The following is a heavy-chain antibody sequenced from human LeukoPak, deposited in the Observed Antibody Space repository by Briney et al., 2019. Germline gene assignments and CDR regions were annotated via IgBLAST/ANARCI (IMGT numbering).Heavy chain of an antibody. V-gene: IGHV3-11*05. CDR2: ISSSSRYT. Sequence: PGGSLRLSCAASGFTFSDYYMSWIRQAPGKGLEWVSYISSSSRYTNYADSVKGRFTISRDNAKNSLYLQMNSLRAEDTAVYYCAREGKYSGSYYGYWGQGTLVTVSS. D-gene: IGHD1-26*01. CDR1: GFTFSDYY. J-gene: IGHJ4*02. CDR3: AREGKYSGSYYGY.